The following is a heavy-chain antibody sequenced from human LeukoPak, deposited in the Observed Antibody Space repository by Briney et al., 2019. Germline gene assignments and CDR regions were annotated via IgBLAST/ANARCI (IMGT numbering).Heavy chain of an antibody. D-gene: IGHD3-10*01. CDR2: IVGSGGST. CDR1: GFTFSSYA. CDR3: AKGGRYASGSYEAFDI. J-gene: IGHJ3*02. V-gene: IGHV3-23*01. Sequence: PGGSLRLSCAASGFTFSSYAMSWVRQAPGKGLEWVSGIVGSGGSTFHADSVRGRFTISRDNSKNTLYLQMNSLRAEDTAVYYCAKGGRYASGSYEAFDIWGQGTMVTVSS.